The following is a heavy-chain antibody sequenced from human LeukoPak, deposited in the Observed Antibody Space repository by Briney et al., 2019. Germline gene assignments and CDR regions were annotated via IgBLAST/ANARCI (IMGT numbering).Heavy chain of an antibody. D-gene: IGHD2-15*01. CDR3: ARTPVVVAATVPYFDY. CDR2: IYYSGST. Sequence: PSETLSLTCTVSGGSISSGDYYWSWIRQPPGKGLEWIGYIYYSGSTYYNPSLKSRVTISVDTSKNQFSLKLSSVTAADTAVYYCARTPVVVAATVPYFDYWGQGTLVTVSS. V-gene: IGHV4-30-4*01. CDR1: GGSISSGDYY. J-gene: IGHJ4*02.